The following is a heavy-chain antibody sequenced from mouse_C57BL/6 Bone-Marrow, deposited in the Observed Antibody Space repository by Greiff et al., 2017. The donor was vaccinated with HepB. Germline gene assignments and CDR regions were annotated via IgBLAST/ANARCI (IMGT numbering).Heavy chain of an antibody. J-gene: IGHJ1*03. CDR2: INPYNGGT. Sequence: EVKLMESGPVLVKPGASVKMSCKASGYTFTDYYMNWVKQSHGKSLAWIGVINPYNGGTSYTQKFKGKATLTVDKSSSTSYMELNSLTSEDSAVYYCAREYYGSSYWYFDVWGTGTTVTVSS. D-gene: IGHD1-1*01. CDR3: AREYYGSSYWYFDV. V-gene: IGHV1-19*01. CDR1: GYTFTDYY.